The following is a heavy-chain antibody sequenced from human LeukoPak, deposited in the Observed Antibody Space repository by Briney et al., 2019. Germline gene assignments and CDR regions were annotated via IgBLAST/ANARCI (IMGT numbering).Heavy chain of an antibody. Sequence: SETLSLTCSVSGGSIRSYFWSWIRQSAGRGLEHIGRIYSTGSTNYSPSLKSRVSMSVDTSKNQFSLTLRSVTAADTAIYYCARAGYTSTWTFDYWGQGNLGTVSS. CDR3: ARAGYTSTWTFDY. V-gene: IGHV4-4*07. J-gene: IGHJ4*02. D-gene: IGHD6-13*01. CDR1: GGSIRSYF. CDR2: IYSTGST.